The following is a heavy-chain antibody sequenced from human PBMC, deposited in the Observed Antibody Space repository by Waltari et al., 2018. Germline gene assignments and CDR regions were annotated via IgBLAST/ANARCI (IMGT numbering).Heavy chain of an antibody. J-gene: IGHJ3*01. CDR2: ISYIGAT. D-gene: IGHD5-12*01. CDR3: ATYIGASLGTAAFDV. V-gene: IGHV4-39*01. CDR1: GVSITANRHY. Sequence: QLQLRESGPGLVKPSETLSLSCSVSGVSITANRHYWGWIRQPPGQGLEWIATISYIGATYYSPSLKGRVTLSRDTSKNQLSLKVDSVTAADTAVYYCATYIGASLGTAAFDVWGQGTMVTVSS.